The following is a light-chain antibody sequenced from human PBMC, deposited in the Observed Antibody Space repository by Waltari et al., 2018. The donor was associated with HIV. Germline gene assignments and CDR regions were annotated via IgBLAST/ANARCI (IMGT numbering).Light chain of an antibody. J-gene: IGLJ2*01. Sequence: QTALTQPPSPSGPPDPSVPFSCTGTRRDVGGYNYVPWYKQHPGDAPKVVIFDVYKRPSGVPDRLSGSKSGNTASLTVSGLQADDEATYYCASYAGRNNLVFGGGTKLTVL. CDR3: ASYAGRNNLV. CDR1: RRDVGGYNY. CDR2: DVY. V-gene: IGLV2-8*01.